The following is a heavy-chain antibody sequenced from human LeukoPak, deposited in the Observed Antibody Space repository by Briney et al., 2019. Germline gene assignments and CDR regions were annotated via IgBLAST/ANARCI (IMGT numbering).Heavy chain of an antibody. D-gene: IGHD2-2*01. CDR1: GGTFSSYA. CDR2: IIPIFGTA. Sequence: SVKVSCKASGGTFSSYAISWVRQAPGQGLEWMGGIIPIFGTANYAQKFQGRVTITADESTSTAYMELSSLRSEDTAVYYCATDCSSTSCPTIYYFDYWGQGTLVTVSS. V-gene: IGHV1-69*13. CDR3: ATDCSSTSCPTIYYFDY. J-gene: IGHJ4*02.